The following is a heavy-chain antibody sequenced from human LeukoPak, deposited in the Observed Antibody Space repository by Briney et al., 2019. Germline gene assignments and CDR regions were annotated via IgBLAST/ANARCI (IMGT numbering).Heavy chain of an antibody. D-gene: IGHD3-10*01. Sequence: GGSLKIPSRGSGYIFTSHWIGWLRRMPPEGLQWMGLIYPGDSDTRYSASVQGQVAISADKSISTAYLQWSSLKASDTAMYYCARYRPDYYGSGSCPYYYYGMDVRGQGTTVTVSS. J-gene: IGHJ6*02. CDR1: GYIFTSHW. CDR2: IYPGDSDT. V-gene: IGHV5-51*01. CDR3: ARYRPDYYGSGSCPYYYYGMDV.